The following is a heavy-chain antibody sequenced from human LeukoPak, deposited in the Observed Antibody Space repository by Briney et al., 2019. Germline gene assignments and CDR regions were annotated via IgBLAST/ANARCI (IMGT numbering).Heavy chain of an antibody. CDR1: GDTFSGFA. CDR3: ATGSGWYSP. CDR2: FDPEDGET. Sequence: ASVKVSCKASGDTFSGFAMNWVRQAPGQGLEWMGGFDPEDGETIYAQKFQGRVTMTEDTSTDTAYMELSSLRSEDTAVYYCATGSGWYSPWGQGTLVTVSS. V-gene: IGHV1-24*01. D-gene: IGHD6-19*01. J-gene: IGHJ5*02.